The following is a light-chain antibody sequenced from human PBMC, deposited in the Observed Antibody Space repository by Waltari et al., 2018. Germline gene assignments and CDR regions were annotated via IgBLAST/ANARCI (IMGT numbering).Light chain of an antibody. CDR1: SSYVGGYKY. CDR2: DAI. J-gene: IGLJ2*01. V-gene: IGLV2-14*03. Sequence: QSALTQPDSVSGSPGQSITISCTGTSSYVGGYKYVSWYQQYPGKAPKVIIYDAINRPSGVSKRFSGPKSGNSASLTISGLQAEDEADYYCGSFISSTTGIFGGGTRLTVL. CDR3: GSFISSTTGI.